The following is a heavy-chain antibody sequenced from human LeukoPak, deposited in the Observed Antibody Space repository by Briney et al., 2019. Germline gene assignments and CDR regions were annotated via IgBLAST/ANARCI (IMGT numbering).Heavy chain of an antibody. V-gene: IGHV3-53*01. J-gene: IGHJ4*02. CDR3: ARESGYSYGLEGFFDY. CDR2: IYGDGRI. D-gene: IGHD5-18*01. Sequence: PGGSLRLSCAASGFTVTSNYMSWVRQAPGKWLEWVSVIYGDGRIHYADSVKGRFTISRDDSKNTLYLQMNSPRAEDTAVYYCARESGYSYGLEGFFDYWGQGTLVTVSS. CDR1: GFTVTSNY.